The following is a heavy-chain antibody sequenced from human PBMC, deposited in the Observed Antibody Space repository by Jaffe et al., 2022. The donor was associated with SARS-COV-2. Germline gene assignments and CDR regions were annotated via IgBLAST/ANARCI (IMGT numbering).Heavy chain of an antibody. D-gene: IGHD1-26*01. V-gene: IGHV3-30*18. CDR2: ISYDGSNK. CDR1: GFTFSSYG. J-gene: IGHJ4*02. CDR3: AKDGLVVGAPFDY. Sequence: QVQLVESGGGVVQPGRSLRLSCAASGFTFSSYGMHWVRQAPGKGLEWVAVISYDGSNKYYADSVKGRFTISRDNSKNTLYLQMNSLRAEDTAVYYCAKDGLVVGAPFDYWGQGTLVTVSS.